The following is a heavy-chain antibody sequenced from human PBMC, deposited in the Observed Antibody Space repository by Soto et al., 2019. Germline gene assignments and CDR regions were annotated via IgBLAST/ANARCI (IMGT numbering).Heavy chain of an antibody. V-gene: IGHV3-53*01. CDR1: VFTVSNTY. CDR3: ARALPVAKGGFDP. Sequence: PGGSLRLSCASSVFTVSNTYMTWVRQPPGKGLECVSVIYTAGGTNYADSVKGRFIISRDNSKNTLYLQMNSLRAEDTAVYYCARALPVAKGGFDPWGQGTLVTVS. CDR2: IYTAGGT. J-gene: IGHJ5*02. D-gene: IGHD2-2*01.